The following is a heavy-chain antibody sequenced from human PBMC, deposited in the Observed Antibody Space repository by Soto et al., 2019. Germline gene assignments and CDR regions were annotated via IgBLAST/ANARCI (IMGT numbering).Heavy chain of an antibody. Sequence: GGSLRLSCTAFGFTFSRYAMNWVRQAPGKGLEWVSTFDNSDGRTYYTDSVKGRFTISRDNSRNTLFLQMDSLRPEDTAVYYCAKVRDTSMDVNFESWGRGTLVTVSS. CDR3: AKVRDTSMDVNFES. D-gene: IGHD5-18*01. J-gene: IGHJ4*02. V-gene: IGHV3-23*01. CDR2: FDNSDGRT. CDR1: GFTFSRYA.